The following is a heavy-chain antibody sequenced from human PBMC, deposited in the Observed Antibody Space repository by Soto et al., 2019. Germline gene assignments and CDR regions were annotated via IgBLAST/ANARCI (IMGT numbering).Heavy chain of an antibody. CDR2: IFSNDET. D-gene: IGHD6-13*01. J-gene: IGHJ5*02. CDR3: ASTYSTSWYWFDP. CDR1: GFSLSNAGLG. Sequence: QVTVKESGPVLVKPTETLTLTCTVAGFSLSNAGLGVSWIRQPPGKALEWLAHIFSNDETSYSTSLKRRLTISKDTAKSQVVLIMTTMEPVDTATYYCASTYSTSWYWFDPWGQGTLVTVSS. V-gene: IGHV2-26*04.